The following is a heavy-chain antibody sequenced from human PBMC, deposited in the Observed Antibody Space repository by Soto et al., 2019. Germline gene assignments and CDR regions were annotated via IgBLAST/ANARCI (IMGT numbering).Heavy chain of an antibody. CDR3: AKDLNGQKWLPDY. CDR1: GFTFSSYA. CDR2: ISGSGGST. D-gene: IGHD2-8*01. V-gene: IGHV3-23*01. Sequence: GGSLRLSCSASGFTFSSYAMSWVRQAPGKGLEWVSAISGSGGSTYYADSVKGRFTISRDNSKNTLYLQMNSLKAEDTAVYYCAKDLNGQKWLPDYGGQGPLFTVSS. J-gene: IGHJ4*02.